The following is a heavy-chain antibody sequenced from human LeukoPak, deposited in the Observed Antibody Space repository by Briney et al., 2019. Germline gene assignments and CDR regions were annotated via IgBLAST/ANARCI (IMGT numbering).Heavy chain of an antibody. V-gene: IGHV3-48*03. CDR3: ARDGGIIYSGYDGEVYFDY. D-gene: IGHD5-12*01. Sequence: PGGSLRLSCAASGFTFSTYEMNWVRQAPGKGLEWVSYISSSVSTIYYADSVKGRFTISRDNAKNSLYLQMNSLRAEDTAVYYCARDGGIIYSGYDGEVYFDYWGQGTLVTVSS. CDR2: ISSSVSTI. CDR1: GFTFSTYE. J-gene: IGHJ4*02.